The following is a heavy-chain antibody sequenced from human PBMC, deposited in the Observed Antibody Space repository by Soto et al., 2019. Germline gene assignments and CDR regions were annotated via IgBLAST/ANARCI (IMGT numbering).Heavy chain of an antibody. CDR3: ARAYGSGNGGAFDI. J-gene: IGHJ3*02. D-gene: IGHD3-10*01. Sequence: EVQLVESGGGLIQPGGSLRLSCAASGFTVSSNYLSWVRQAPGKGLEWVSVIYSGGSTYYADSVKGRFTISRDNSKNTLYLQTNSLRAEDTAVYYCARAYGSGNGGAFDIWGQGTMVTVSS. CDR1: GFTVSSNY. V-gene: IGHV3-53*01. CDR2: IYSGGST.